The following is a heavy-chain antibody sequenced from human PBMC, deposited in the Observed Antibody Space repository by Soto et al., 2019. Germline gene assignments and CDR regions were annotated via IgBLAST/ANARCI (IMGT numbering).Heavy chain of an antibody. D-gene: IGHD3-10*01. V-gene: IGHV4-59*08. J-gene: IGHJ5*02. CDR2: INYSGTT. CDR3: ARTRGMWFGNWFDP. Sequence: PSETLSLTCTVSRGSLNSYFWSWIRQSPGKGLEWIGYINYSGTTNYNPSLKSRFTMSVDTSKNQFSLKVSSVTAADTAVYYCARTRGMWFGNWFDPPGQGTLVTVSS. CDR1: RGSLNSYF.